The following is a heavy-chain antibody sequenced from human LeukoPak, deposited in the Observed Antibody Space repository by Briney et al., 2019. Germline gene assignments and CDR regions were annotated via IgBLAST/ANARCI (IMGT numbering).Heavy chain of an antibody. CDR1: GYTFTGYY. J-gene: IGHJ4*02. CDR3: ARDPPDDLTPIDY. V-gene: IGHV1-2*02. D-gene: IGHD1-1*01. CDR2: INPNSGGT. Sequence: ASVKVSCKASGYTFTGYYMHWVRQAPGQGLEWMGWINPNSGGTNYAQKFQGRVTMTRDTSISTAYMELTGLTSDDTAVYYCARDPPDDLTPIDYWGQGTLVTVSS.